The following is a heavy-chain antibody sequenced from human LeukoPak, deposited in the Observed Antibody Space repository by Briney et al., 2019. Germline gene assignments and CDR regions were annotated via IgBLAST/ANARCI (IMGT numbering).Heavy chain of an antibody. CDR1: GFIFSSYG. CDR2: VSYDGRNK. J-gene: IGHJ4*02. CDR3: AKKAQYNGNYPLDY. D-gene: IGHD1-26*01. Sequence: PGGSLRLSCAASGFIFSSYGIHWVRQAPGKGLEWVAVVSYDGRNKYYADSVKGRFTISRDNSKSTVYLEMNSLRAEDTALYFCAKKAQYNGNYPLDYWGQGTLVTVSS. V-gene: IGHV3-30*18.